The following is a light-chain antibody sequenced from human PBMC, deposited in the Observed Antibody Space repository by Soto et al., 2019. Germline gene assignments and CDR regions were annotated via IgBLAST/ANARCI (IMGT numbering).Light chain of an antibody. Sequence: QSLLTQPPSASGTPGQRATISCCGSNSNIGSDIVNCYQLLPGAAPEVLINTTNQRPSGVPERFSGSKSGTSASLAISGLQSEDEANSSCATWDGGMSGTFVFGNGTKVTV. CDR1: NSNIGSDI. V-gene: IGLV1-44*01. CDR3: ATWDGGMSGTFV. CDR2: TTN. J-gene: IGLJ1*01.